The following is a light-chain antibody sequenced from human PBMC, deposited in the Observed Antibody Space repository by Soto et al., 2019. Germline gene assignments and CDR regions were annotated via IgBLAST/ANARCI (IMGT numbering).Light chain of an antibody. CDR2: DVT. J-gene: IGLJ1*01. CDR3: STYGGSYAV. CDR1: SSDVGGYDY. Sequence: SALSHPRSVSGSAGQSVTMSSIGSSSDVGGYDYVSWYQQHPDTAPKLMIYDVTKRPSGVPDRFSGSRARNTALLTISRLQAEDEADYYSSTYGGSYAVFGSGTKVPV. V-gene: IGLV2-11*01.